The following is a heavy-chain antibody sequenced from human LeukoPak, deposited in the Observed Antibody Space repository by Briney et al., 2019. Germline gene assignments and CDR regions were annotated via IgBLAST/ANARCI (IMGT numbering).Heavy chain of an antibody. CDR1: GGSISSGGYY. Sequence: SQTLSLTCSVSGGSISSGGYYWSWIRQPPGKGLEWIGYIYYSGSTNYNPSLKSRVTISVDTSKNQFSLKLSSVTAADTAVYYCARVRNSSGWYFDYWGQGTLVTVSS. V-gene: IGHV4-61*08. CDR3: ARVRNSSGWYFDY. J-gene: IGHJ4*02. D-gene: IGHD6-19*01. CDR2: IYYSGST.